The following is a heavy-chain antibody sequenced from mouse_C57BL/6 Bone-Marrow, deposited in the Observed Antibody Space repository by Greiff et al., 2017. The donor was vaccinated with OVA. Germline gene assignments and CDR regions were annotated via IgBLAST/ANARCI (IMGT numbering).Heavy chain of an antibody. V-gene: IGHV1-15*01. CDR2: IDPETGGT. Sequence: VQLQQSGAELVRPGASVTLSCKASGYTFTDYEMNWVKQTPVHGLEWIGAIDPETGGTAYNQKFKGKAILTADKSSSTAYMELRSLTSEDSAVYYCTRFEGWLLFAYWGQGTLVTVSA. D-gene: IGHD2-3*01. J-gene: IGHJ3*01. CDR3: TRFEGWLLFAY. CDR1: GYTFTDYE.